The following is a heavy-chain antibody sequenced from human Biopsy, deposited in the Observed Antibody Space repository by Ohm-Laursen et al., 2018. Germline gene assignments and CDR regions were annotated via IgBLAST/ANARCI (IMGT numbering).Heavy chain of an antibody. J-gene: IGHJ6*02. CDR1: TFTFSSYS. V-gene: IGHV3-21*01. D-gene: IGHD2-8*01. CDR2: INSDASYI. Sequence: GSLRLSCSASTFTFSSYSVNWVRQAPGKGLEWVSYINSDASYIYYGVSVRGRFTISRDNAKNSVYLQMNSLRVEDTAVYYCARDDGFYARTSGMDVWGQGTTVTVSS. CDR3: ARDDGFYARTSGMDV.